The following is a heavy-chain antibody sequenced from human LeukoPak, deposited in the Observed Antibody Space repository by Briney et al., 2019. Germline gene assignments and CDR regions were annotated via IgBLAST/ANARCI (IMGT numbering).Heavy chain of an antibody. J-gene: IGHJ3*02. V-gene: IGHV3-23*01. Sequence: PGGSLRLSCAASGFTFSSYAMSWVRQAPGKGLEWVSAISGSGGSTYYADSVKGRFTVSRDDAKSSLYLQMNSLRADDTAVYYCARDWGDCSGGSCYFDIWGQGTMVTVSS. D-gene: IGHD2-15*01. CDR3: ARDWGDCSGGSCYFDI. CDR1: GFTFSSYA. CDR2: ISGSGGST.